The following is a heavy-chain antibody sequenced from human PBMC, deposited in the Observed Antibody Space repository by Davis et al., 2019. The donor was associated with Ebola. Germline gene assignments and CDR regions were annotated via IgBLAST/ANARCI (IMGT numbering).Heavy chain of an antibody. Sequence: GESLKISCAASGFTFSNAWMNWVRQAPGKGLEWVGRIKSKTDGGTTDYAAPVKGRFTLSRDDSKNTLYLQMNSLKTEDTAVYYCTTGGRYCSSTSCYRPWGQGTLVTVSS. V-gene: IGHV3-15*07. D-gene: IGHD2-2*02. CDR3: TTGGRYCSSTSCYRP. CDR1: GFTFSNAW. CDR2: IKSKTDGGTT. J-gene: IGHJ5*02.